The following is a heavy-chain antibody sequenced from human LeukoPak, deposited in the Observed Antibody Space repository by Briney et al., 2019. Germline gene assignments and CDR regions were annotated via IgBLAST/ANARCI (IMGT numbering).Heavy chain of an antibody. CDR2: IYPGDSDT. Sequence: GESLKISCKGSGYSFTSYWIGWVRQMPGKGLEWMGIIYPGDSDTRYSPSFQGQVTISADKSISTAYLQWSSLKASDTAMYYCARGDYGSGSYMVAFDIWGQGTMVTVSS. CDR1: GYSFTSYW. V-gene: IGHV5-51*01. D-gene: IGHD3-10*01. CDR3: ARGDYGSGSYMVAFDI. J-gene: IGHJ3*02.